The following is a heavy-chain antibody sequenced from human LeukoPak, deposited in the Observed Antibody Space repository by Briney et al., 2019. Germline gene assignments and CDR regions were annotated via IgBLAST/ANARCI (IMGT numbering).Heavy chain of an antibody. CDR3: ARDKPYSSGWSDAFDI. J-gene: IGHJ3*02. D-gene: IGHD6-19*01. CDR2: IYYSGST. CDR1: GGSISSYY. V-gene: IGHV4-59*01. Sequence: SETLSLTCTVSGGSISSYYWSWIRQPPGKGLEWIGYIYYSGSTNYNPSLKSRVTISVDTSKNQFSLKLSSVTAADTAVYYCARDKPYSSGWSDAFDIWGQGTMVTVSS.